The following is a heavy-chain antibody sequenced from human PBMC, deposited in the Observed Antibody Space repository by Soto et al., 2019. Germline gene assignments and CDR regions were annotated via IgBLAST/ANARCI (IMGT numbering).Heavy chain of an antibody. V-gene: IGHV4-34*01. D-gene: IGHD5-12*01. Sequence: KASETLSLTCAVYGGSFSGYYWSWIRQPPGKGLEWIGEINHSGSTNYNPSLKSRVTISVDTSKNQFSLKLSSVTAADTAVYYCARGRGYSGSGGYMDVWGKGTTVTVSS. CDR3: ARGRGYSGSGGYMDV. CDR2: INHSGST. J-gene: IGHJ6*03. CDR1: GGSFSGYY.